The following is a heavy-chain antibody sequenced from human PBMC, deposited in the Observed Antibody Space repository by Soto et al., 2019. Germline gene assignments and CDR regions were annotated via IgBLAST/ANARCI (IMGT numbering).Heavy chain of an antibody. J-gene: IGHJ5*02. Sequence: QVQLQESGPGLVKPSQTLSLTCTVSGGSISTGGNYWSWIRQHPGKGLEWIGHIYHSGSTYYNPSLNSRVTISVDTSKNQFSLKLSSVTAADTAVYYCARARGYCSGGSCYCWFDPWGQGTLVTVSS. D-gene: IGHD2-15*01. CDR3: ARARGYCSGGSCYCWFDP. CDR1: GGSISTGGNY. V-gene: IGHV4-31*03. CDR2: IYHSGST.